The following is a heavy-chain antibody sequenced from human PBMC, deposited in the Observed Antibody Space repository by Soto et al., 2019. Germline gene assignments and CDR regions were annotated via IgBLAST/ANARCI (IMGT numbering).Heavy chain of an antibody. D-gene: IGHD6-6*01. Sequence: SETLSLTCTVSGGSISDFYWTWIRQSPGKGLEWIGYIYYTGRTDYNPSLASRLTISVDPSKTQLSLNLRSVSPADTAVYYCARLGGVAARTFDYWGPGTLVTVSS. CDR1: GGSISDFY. J-gene: IGHJ4*02. V-gene: IGHV4-59*01. CDR2: IYYTGRT. CDR3: ARLGGVAARTFDY.